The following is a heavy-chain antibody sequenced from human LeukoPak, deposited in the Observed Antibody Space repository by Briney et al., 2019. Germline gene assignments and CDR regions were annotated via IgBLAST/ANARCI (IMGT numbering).Heavy chain of an antibody. D-gene: IGHD1-26*01. J-gene: IGHJ3*02. Sequence: PAGSLSLSCAVSGFTFSSYSMNWIRQAPGKGLEWISYISSSSSYIYYADSMKRRIIISRDNAKNSLYLQMNSLRAEDTAVYYCARDPQLGDAFDIWGQGTMVTVSS. CDR1: GFTFSSYS. V-gene: IGHV3-21*01. CDR3: ARDPQLGDAFDI. CDR2: ISSSSSYI.